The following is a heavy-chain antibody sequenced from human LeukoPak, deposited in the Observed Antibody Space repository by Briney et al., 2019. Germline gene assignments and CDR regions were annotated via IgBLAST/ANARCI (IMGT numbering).Heavy chain of an antibody. D-gene: IGHD6-13*01. J-gene: IGHJ6*03. CDR1: GFTFSSYW. Sequence: PGGSLRLSCAASGFTFSSYWMSWVRQAPGKGLEWVANIKQDGSEKYYVDSVKGRFTISRDTSKNTLYLQMNSLRAEDTAVYYCARALEQQQYYYYYYYMDVWGKGTTVTVSS. CDR2: IKQDGSEK. V-gene: IGHV3-7*01. CDR3: ARALEQQQYYYYYYYMDV.